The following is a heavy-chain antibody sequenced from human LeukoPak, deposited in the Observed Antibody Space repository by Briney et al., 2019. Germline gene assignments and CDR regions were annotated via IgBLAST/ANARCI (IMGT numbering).Heavy chain of an antibody. CDR1: GFTFSSYA. D-gene: IGHD6-13*01. V-gene: IGHV3-23*01. CDR2: ISGSGGST. Sequence: GGSLRLSCAASGFTFSSYAISWVRQAPGKGLEWVSAISGSGGSTYYADSVKGRFTISRDNSKNTLYLQMNSLRAEDTAVYYCAKDGHSSSWYDYYYGMDVWGQGTTVTVSS. J-gene: IGHJ6*02. CDR3: AKDGHSSSWYDYYYGMDV.